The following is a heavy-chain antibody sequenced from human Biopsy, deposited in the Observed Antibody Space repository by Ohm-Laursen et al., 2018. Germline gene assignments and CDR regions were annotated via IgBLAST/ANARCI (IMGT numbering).Heavy chain of an antibody. CDR1: GKTFSDYQ. CDR3: GNEVHGRDY. V-gene: IGHV4-34*08. CDR2: INQAGTT. J-gene: IGHJ4*02. D-gene: IGHD2-15*01. Sequence: GTLSLTCAVFGKTFSDYQWSWIRQPPGKGLEWIGQINQAGTTNYNPSLKSRISISADASKYEFSLRLTSVTAADTAVYLCGNEVHGRDYWGLGAQVTVSS.